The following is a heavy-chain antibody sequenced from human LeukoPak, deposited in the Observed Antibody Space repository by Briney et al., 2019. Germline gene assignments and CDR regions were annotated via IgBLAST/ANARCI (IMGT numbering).Heavy chain of an antibody. CDR1: GYTFTGYY. Sequence: ASVKVSCKASGYTFTGYYMHWVRQAPGQGLEWMGWINPNSGGTNYAQKFQGRVTMTRDTSISTAYMELSSLRSEDTAVYYCASAAAAYYYYGMDVWGQGTTVTVSS. CDR3: ASAAAAYYYYGMDV. J-gene: IGHJ6*02. CDR2: INPNSGGT. D-gene: IGHD6-13*01. V-gene: IGHV1-2*02.